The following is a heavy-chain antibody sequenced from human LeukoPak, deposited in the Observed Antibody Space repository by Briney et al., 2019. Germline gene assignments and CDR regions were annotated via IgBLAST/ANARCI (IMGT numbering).Heavy chain of an antibody. D-gene: IGHD2-2*01. CDR2: IKQDGSED. CDR3: ARDRDSGSISWYFLFDY. CDR1: GLRFSSYW. V-gene: IGHV3-7*01. J-gene: IGHJ4*02. Sequence: PGGSLRLSCEASGLRFSSYWMSWVRQAPGKGLEWVANIKQDGSEDYYVDSVKGRFAISRGNAKNSLYLQMNSLRAEDTAVYYCARDRDSGSISWYFLFDYWGQGSLVTVSS.